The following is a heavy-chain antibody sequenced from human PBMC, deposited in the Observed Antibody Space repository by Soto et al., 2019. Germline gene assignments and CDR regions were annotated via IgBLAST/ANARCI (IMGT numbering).Heavy chain of an antibody. CDR3: AASCVGCGGFNYYGVDV. V-gene: IGHV4-31*03. D-gene: IGHD2-21*01. CDR1: GGSISSGGYY. J-gene: IGHJ6*02. Sequence: SETLSLTCTVSGGSISSGGYYWSWIRQHPGKGLEWIGYIYYSGSTYYNPSLKSRVTISVDTSKNQFSLKLSSVTAADTAVYYCAASCVGCGGFNYYGVDVWGQGTTVTLSS. CDR2: IYYSGST.